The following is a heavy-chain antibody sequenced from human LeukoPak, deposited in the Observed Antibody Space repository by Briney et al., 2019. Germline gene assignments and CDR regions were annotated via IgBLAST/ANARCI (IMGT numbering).Heavy chain of an antibody. J-gene: IGHJ4*02. V-gene: IGHV4-34*12. CDR3: AGERPPPLGYCSSTSCSGGY. D-gene: IGHD2-2*01. CDR2: IIHSGST. CDR1: GGSFSGNY. Sequence: SETLSLTCAVYGGSFSGNYWSWIRQPPGKGLEWIGEIIHSGSTNYNPSLKSRVTISVDTSKNQFSLKLSSVTAADTAVYYCAGERPPPLGYCSSTSCSGGYWGQGTLVTVSS.